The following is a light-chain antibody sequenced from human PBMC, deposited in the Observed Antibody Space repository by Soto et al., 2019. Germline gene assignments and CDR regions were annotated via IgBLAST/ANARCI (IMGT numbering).Light chain of an antibody. J-gene: IGKJ1*01. Sequence: DVQMTQSPSTVSGYVGDRVTITCRASQSLSGWLAWYQQKPGKAPKLLIYKTSTLESGVPSRFRGSGSGTEFTLTISSLQPDDFATYYCQQYNTYWPFGQGTKVAI. CDR3: QQYNTYWP. V-gene: IGKV1-5*03. CDR2: KTS. CDR1: QSLSGW.